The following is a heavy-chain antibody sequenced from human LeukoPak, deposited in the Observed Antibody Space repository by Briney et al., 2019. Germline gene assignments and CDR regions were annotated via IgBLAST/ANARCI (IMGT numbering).Heavy chain of an antibody. Sequence: GSLRLSCAASGFTFSSYWMHWVRQAPGEGLVWVSRINTDGSITDYADSVKGRFTISRDNAKNTLYLQVNSLRAEDTAIYYCVRPDIVTVPLGCWGQGTLVTVSS. V-gene: IGHV3-74*01. CDR2: INTDGSIT. J-gene: IGHJ4*02. CDR3: VRPDIVTVPLGC. CDR1: GFTFSSYW. D-gene: IGHD2-2*01.